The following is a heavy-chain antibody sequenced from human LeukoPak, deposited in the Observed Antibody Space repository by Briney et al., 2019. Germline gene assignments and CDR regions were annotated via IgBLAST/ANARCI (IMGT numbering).Heavy chain of an antibody. CDR2: IYYSGNT. J-gene: IGHJ4*02. CDR1: GGSISSYY. V-gene: IGHV4-59*08. CDR3: ARRYDGSGYWYYFDY. D-gene: IGHD3-22*01. Sequence: SETLSLTCTVSGGSISSYYWSWIRQPPGKGLEWIGYIYYSGNTNYNPSLKSRVTISVDTSKNQFSLKLSSVTVADTAVYYCARRYDGSGYWYYFDYWGQGTLVTVSS.